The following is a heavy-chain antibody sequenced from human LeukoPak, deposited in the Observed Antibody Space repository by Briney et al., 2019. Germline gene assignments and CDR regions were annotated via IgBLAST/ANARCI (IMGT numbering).Heavy chain of an antibody. J-gene: IGHJ5*02. Sequence: KPSETLSLTCAVYGGSFSGYYWSWIRQPPGKGLEWIGEINHSGSTNYNPSLKSRVTMSVDTSKNQFSLKLSSVSAADTAVYYCARDAPSSGWYVPGFDPWGQGTLVTVSS. CDR1: GGSFSGYY. CDR3: ARDAPSSGWYVPGFDP. V-gene: IGHV4-34*01. CDR2: INHSGST. D-gene: IGHD6-19*01.